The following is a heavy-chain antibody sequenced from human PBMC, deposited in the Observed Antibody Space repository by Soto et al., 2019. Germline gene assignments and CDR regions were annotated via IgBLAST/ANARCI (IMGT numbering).Heavy chain of an antibody. CDR1: GSAIPSNY. CDR2: TYFSGRT. Sequence: SKTLSLTVTVSGSAIPSNYWSWIPKRPGKGRKWIGSTYFSGRTNYNPSLKSRVTISVDTSKNQFSLKLSSVTAADTAVYYCARGGDIVVVPPIPEDAFDFWGQGTMVTLSS. CDR3: ARGGDIVVVPPIPEDAFDF. D-gene: IGHD2-2*01. J-gene: IGHJ3*01. V-gene: IGHV4-59*01.